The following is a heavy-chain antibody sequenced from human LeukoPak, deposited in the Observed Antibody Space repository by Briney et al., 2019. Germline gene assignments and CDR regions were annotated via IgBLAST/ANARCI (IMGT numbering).Heavy chain of an antibody. V-gene: IGHV3-23*01. CDR2: ISGSGGST. J-gene: IGHJ4*02. Sequence: GGSLRLSCAASGFTFSSYAMSWVRQAPGKGLEWVSAISGSGGSTYYADSVKGRFTISRDNSKNTLYLQMNSLRAEDTAVYYCATMGIAVVNSFDYWGQGTLVTVPS. CDR3: ATMGIAVVNSFDY. CDR1: GFTFSSYA. D-gene: IGHD6-19*01.